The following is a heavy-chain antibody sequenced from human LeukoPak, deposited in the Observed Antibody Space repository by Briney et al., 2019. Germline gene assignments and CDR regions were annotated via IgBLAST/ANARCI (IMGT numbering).Heavy chain of an antibody. V-gene: IGHV3-23*01. Sequence: GGSLRLSCAASGFTFSIYAMSWVRQAPGKGLEWVSSISGTSGNTYYADSVKGRFAISRDNSKDTLYLQMNSLRAEDTAIYYCARERFPLVVTAIRDYWGQGTLVTVSS. D-gene: IGHD2-21*02. CDR1: GFTFSIYA. CDR2: ISGTSGNT. J-gene: IGHJ4*02. CDR3: ARERFPLVVTAIRDY.